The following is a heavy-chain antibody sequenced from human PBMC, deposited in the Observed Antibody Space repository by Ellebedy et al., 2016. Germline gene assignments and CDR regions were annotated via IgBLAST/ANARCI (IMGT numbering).Heavy chain of an antibody. CDR1: GYTFTSYY. Sequence: ASVKVSCKASGYTFTSYYMHWVRQAPGQGLEWMGIINPSGGSTSYAQKFQGRVTMTRDTSTSTVYMELSSLRSEDTAVYYCAGEAIWLQPHGAFDIWGQGTMVTVSS. CDR2: INPSGGST. J-gene: IGHJ3*02. CDR3: AGEAIWLQPHGAFDI. D-gene: IGHD5-24*01. V-gene: IGHV1-46*01.